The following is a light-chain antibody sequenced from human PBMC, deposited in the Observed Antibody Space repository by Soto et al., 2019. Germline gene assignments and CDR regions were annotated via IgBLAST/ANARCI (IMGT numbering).Light chain of an antibody. J-gene: IGKJ4*01. V-gene: IGKV3-20*01. CDR1: QSVSSNY. CDR2: GAS. CDR3: QQYGTSPLT. Sequence: EIVMTDSPATLSVSPWEIATLSCRASQSVSSNYLAWYQQKPGQAPRLLISGASSRATGIPDRFSGSGSGTDFTLTITGLVPEDFAVYYCQQYGTSPLTFGGVTKVDIK.